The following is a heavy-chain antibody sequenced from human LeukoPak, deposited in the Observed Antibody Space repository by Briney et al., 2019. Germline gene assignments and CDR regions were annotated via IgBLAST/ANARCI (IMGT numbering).Heavy chain of an antibody. CDR1: GFTFSSYS. V-gene: IGHV3-48*02. J-gene: IGHJ3*02. CDR2: ISSSGSTI. CDR3: ARGTPLAFDI. Sequence: GGSLRLSCAASGFTFSSYSMNWVRQAPGEGLEWVSYISSSGSTIYYADSVKGRFTISRDNAKNSLYLHMNSLRDEDTAVYYCARGTPLAFDIWGQGTMVTVSS.